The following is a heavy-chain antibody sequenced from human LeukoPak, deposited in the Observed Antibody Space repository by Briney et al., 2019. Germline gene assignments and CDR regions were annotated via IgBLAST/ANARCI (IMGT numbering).Heavy chain of an antibody. CDR3: AATPHYDILTGYYDY. V-gene: IGHV4-34*01. CDR2: INHSGST. J-gene: IGHJ4*02. D-gene: IGHD3-9*01. Sequence: PSETLSLTCAVYGGSFSGYYWSWIRQPPGKGLEWIGEINHSGSTNYNPSLKSRVTISVDTSKNQFSLKLSSVTAADTAVYYCAATPHYDILTGYYDYWGRGTLVTVSS. CDR1: GGSFSGYY.